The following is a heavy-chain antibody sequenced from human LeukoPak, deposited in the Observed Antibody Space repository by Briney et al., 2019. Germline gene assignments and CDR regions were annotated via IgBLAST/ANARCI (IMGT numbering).Heavy chain of an antibody. CDR1: GFTFSSYW. Sequence: GSLRLSCAASGFTFSSYWMSWVRQAPGKGLEWVANIKQDGSEKYYVDSVKGRFTISRDNAKNSLYLQMNSLRAEDTAVYYCARDAERWLQTPFDYWGQGTLVTVSS. J-gene: IGHJ4*02. CDR2: IKQDGSEK. CDR3: ARDAERWLQTPFDY. D-gene: IGHD5-24*01. V-gene: IGHV3-7*01.